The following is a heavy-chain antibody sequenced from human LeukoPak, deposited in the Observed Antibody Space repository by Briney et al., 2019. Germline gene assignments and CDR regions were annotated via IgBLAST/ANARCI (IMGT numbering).Heavy chain of an antibody. V-gene: IGHV3-20*04. Sequence: PGGSLRLSCAASGFTFDDYGMSWVRQAPGKGLEWVSGINWNGGSTGYADSVKGRFTISRDNAKNSLYLQMNSLRAEDTALYYCARPLIYGDYVGAFDIWGQGTMVTVSS. CDR1: GFTFDDYG. D-gene: IGHD4-17*01. J-gene: IGHJ3*02. CDR3: ARPLIYGDYVGAFDI. CDR2: INWNGGST.